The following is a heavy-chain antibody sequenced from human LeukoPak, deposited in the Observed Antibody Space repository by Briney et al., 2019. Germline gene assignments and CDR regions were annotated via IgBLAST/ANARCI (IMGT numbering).Heavy chain of an antibody. CDR2: IWYDGSNK. V-gene: IGHV3-33*06. D-gene: IGHD6-13*01. CDR3: AKSGSSSWYDGDAFDI. J-gene: IGHJ3*02. CDR1: GFTFSSYG. Sequence: PGRSLRLSCAASGFTFSSYGMHWVRQAPGKGLEWVAVIWYDGSNKYYADSVKGRLTISRDNSKNTLYLQMNSLRAEDTAVYYCAKSGSSSWYDGDAFDIWGQGTMVTVSS.